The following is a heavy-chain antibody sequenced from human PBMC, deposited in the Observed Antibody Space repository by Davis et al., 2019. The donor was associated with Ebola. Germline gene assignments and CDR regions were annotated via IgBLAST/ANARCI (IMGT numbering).Heavy chain of an antibody. CDR2: IFPDDSDA. V-gene: IGHV5-51*07. CDR1: GYSFTSHW. Sequence: GESLKISCKGSGYSFTSHWIGWVHQMPGKGLEWMGFIFPDDSDATYSPSFQGQVTFSVDKSIRTAYLHWNSLKASDTATYYCARQGTTSWDSWGQGTLVTVSS. D-gene: IGHD2-2*01. CDR3: ARQGTTSWDS. J-gene: IGHJ4*02.